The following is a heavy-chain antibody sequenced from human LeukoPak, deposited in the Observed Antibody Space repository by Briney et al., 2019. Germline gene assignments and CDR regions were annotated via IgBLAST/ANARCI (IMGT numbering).Heavy chain of an antibody. D-gene: IGHD3-10*01. CDR2: VNRDGSET. CDR1: GFALSSHW. Sequence: GGSLRLSCAASGFALSSHWMTWVRQVPGRGPEWVANVNRDGSETYYLDSVKGRFTISRDNAKNSLYLQMNSLRAEDTALYYCAKGRPYYYGSGSYPPFDYWGQGTLVTVSS. V-gene: IGHV3-7*03. J-gene: IGHJ4*02. CDR3: AKGRPYYYGSGSYPPFDY.